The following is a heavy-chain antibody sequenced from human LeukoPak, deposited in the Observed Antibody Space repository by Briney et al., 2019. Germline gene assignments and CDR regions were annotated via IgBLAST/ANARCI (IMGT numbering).Heavy chain of an antibody. CDR1: GFTVSSSY. CDR3: AKGYNHAYEY. J-gene: IGHJ4*02. Sequence: GGSLRLSCAASGFTVSSSYMSWVRQAPGKGLEWVSLIYSGGSTYYADSVKGRFTISRDNSKNTLYLQMNSLRPEDTAVYYCAKGYNHAYEYWGQGTLVTVAS. V-gene: IGHV3-53*01. D-gene: IGHD5-18*01. CDR2: IYSGGST.